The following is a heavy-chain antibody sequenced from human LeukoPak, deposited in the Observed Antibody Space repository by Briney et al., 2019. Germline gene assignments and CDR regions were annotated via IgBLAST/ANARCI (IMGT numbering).Heavy chain of an antibody. V-gene: IGHV3-20*04. J-gene: IGHJ6*03. D-gene: IGHD1-26*01. CDR3: ARVFMWELAGYYYYMDV. CDR2: INWNGGST. Sequence: GGSLRLSCAASGFTFDDYGMSWVRQAPGKGLEWVSGINWNGGSTGYADSVKGRFTISRDNAKNSLYLQMNSLRAEDTALYYCARVFMWELAGYYYYMDVWGKGTTVTISS. CDR1: GFTFDDYG.